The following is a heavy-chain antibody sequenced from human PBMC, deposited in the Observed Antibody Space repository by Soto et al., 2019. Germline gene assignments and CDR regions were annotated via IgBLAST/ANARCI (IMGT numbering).Heavy chain of an antibody. V-gene: IGHV5-10-1*01. CDR2: IDPVDSYA. CDR3: ARIESIARNWFDP. CDR1: GFSFTNYW. J-gene: IGHJ5*02. Sequence: GESLKISCKTSGFSFTNYWITWVRQVPGKGLEWMGNIDPVDSYANYSPSFQGHVTFSVDTSISTAFLHWSSLKASDSATYFCARIESIARNWFDPWGQGTLVTVSS. D-gene: IGHD6-13*01.